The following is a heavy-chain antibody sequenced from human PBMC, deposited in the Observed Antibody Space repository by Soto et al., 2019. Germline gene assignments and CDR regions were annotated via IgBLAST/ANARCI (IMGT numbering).Heavy chain of an antibody. CDR1: GYSFTSYW. Sequence: WESLNISWKCSGYSFTSYWISWVRQMPGKGLEWMGRIDPSDSYTNYSPSFQGHVTISADKSISTAYLQWSSLKASDTAMYYCARLAYSSGWYRGFDPWGQGTLVTFSS. CDR2: IDPSDSYT. CDR3: ARLAYSSGWYRGFDP. V-gene: IGHV5-10-1*01. D-gene: IGHD6-19*01. J-gene: IGHJ5*02.